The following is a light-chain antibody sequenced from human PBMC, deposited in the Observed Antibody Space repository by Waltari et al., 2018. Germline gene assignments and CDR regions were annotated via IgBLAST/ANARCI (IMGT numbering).Light chain of an antibody. CDR3: CAYTGSVWV. J-gene: IGLJ3*02. V-gene: IGLV2-14*03. Sequence: QSALTQPASVSGSPGQSITMSCTGTSSDIGSQKYVSWYQQHPGKAPKLMIYDVSERPSGVSNRFSGSKSVNTASLTISGLPADDEAYYYCCAYTGSVWVFGGGTKLTVL. CDR1: SSDIGSQKY. CDR2: DVS.